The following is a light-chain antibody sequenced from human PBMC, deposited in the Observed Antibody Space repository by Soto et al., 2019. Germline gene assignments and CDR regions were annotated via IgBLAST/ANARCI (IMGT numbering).Light chain of an antibody. J-gene: IGKJ4*01. CDR1: QSVSSY. V-gene: IGKV3-11*01. CDR3: QQRSNWPRLT. Sequence: EIVLTQSPATLSLSPGERATLSCRASQSVSSYLAWYQQKPGQAPRLLIYDASNRATGIPARFSGSGSGTDFTLPISRLEPEDFAFYYCQQRSNWPRLTFGGGTKVEIK. CDR2: DAS.